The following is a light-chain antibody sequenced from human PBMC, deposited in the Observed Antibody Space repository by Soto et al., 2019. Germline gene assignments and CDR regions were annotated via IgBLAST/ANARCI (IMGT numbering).Light chain of an antibody. J-gene: IGLJ3*02. CDR1: SSNIGANYD. CDR3: QSYDSSLRGWV. Sequence: QSVLTQPPSVSEAPGQRVTISCTGSSSNIGANYDVHWYQDLPGTAPRLLISGDSNRPSGVPDRFSGSKSGTSASLGITGLQAEDEADYYCQSYDSSLRGWVFGGGTKLTVL. CDR2: GDS. V-gene: IGLV1-40*01.